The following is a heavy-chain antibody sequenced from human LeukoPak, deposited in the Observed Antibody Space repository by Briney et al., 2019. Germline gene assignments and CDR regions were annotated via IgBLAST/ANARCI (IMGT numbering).Heavy chain of an antibody. J-gene: IGHJ2*01. V-gene: IGHV4-59*01. CDR2: IYYSGST. CDR1: GGSISSYY. CDR3: ARGCGDYGWYFDL. D-gene: IGHD4-17*01. Sequence: SETLSLICTVSGGSISSYYWSWIRQPPGKGLEWIGYIYYSGSTNYNPSLKSRVTISVDTSKNQFSLKLSSVTAADTAVYYCARGCGDYGWYFDLWGRGTLVTVST.